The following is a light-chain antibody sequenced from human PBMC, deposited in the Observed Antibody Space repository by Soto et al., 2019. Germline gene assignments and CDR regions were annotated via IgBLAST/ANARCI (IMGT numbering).Light chain of an antibody. Sequence: QSALTQPPSASGSPGQSVTVSCTGTSSDVGAYNYVSWYQQHPGKAPKLMIYEVFKRPPGVPDRFSGSKSGNTASLTVSGLQAEDEADYYCSSYGGSNNLVFGGGTQLTVL. CDR3: SSYGGSNNLV. V-gene: IGLV2-8*01. CDR2: EVF. J-gene: IGLJ2*01. CDR1: SSDVGAYNY.